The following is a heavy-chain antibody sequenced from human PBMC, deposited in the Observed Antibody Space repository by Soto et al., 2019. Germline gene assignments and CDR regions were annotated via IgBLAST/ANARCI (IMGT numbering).Heavy chain of an antibody. CDR3: AKDGSGHLDY. J-gene: IGHJ4*02. CDR2: ISDDGSNK. CDR1: GFTFRSYG. Sequence: QVQLVESGGGVVRPGRCRRLSCAASGFTFRSYGMHWVRQAPCKGLEWVAVISDDGSNKYYADSVKGRLTISRDKSKNTLNLQMNSLRAEETPVYDCAKDGSGHLDYWGQGTLVTVSS. D-gene: IGHD2-15*01. V-gene: IGHV3-30*18.